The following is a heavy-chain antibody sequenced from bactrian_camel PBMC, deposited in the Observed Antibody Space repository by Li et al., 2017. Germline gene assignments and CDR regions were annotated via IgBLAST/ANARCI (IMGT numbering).Heavy chain of an antibody. D-gene: IGHD6*01. CDR2: IDRDGTT. CDR3: AAENLCTAVSGIETYEYNY. J-gene: IGHJ4*01. Sequence: HVQLVESGGGSVQAGGSLRLTCVASGYTYNRYCLGWFRQAPGKQREGVAAIDRDGTTTYGDSVKGRFTISQDKAKNTLYLQMNCLEPEDTAMYYCAAENLCTAVSGIETYEYNYVGQGTQVTVS. V-gene: IGHV3S53*01. CDR1: GYTYNRYC.